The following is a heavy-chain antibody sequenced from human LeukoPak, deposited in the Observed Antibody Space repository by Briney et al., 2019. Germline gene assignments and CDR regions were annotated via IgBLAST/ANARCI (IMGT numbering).Heavy chain of an antibody. CDR2: ISWNSGSI. CDR3: ARKRMPIVGAEYYFDY. Sequence: SLRLSCAASGFTFDDYAMHWVRQAPGKGPAWVSGISWNSGSIGYADSVKGRFTISRDNAKNSLYLQMNSLRAEDTALYYCARKRMPIVGAEYYFDYWGQGTLVTVSS. V-gene: IGHV3-9*01. J-gene: IGHJ4*02. D-gene: IGHD1-26*01. CDR1: GFTFDDYA.